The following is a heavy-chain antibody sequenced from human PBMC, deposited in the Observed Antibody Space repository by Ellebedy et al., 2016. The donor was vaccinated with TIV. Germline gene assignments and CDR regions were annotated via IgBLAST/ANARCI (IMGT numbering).Heavy chain of an antibody. Sequence: GESLKISCVASGFSFSNYGMHWVRQAPGKGLEWVAFKRFDGRNEYNRDSVKGRFFISRDVSKNTLFLQMNRLRAEDTATYYCTRETNPSPGAAAGTGFDCWGQGALVIVSS. CDR3: TRETNPSPGAAAGTGFDC. CDR2: KRFDGRNE. CDR1: GFSFSNYG. J-gene: IGHJ4*02. V-gene: IGHV3-30*02. D-gene: IGHD6-25*01.